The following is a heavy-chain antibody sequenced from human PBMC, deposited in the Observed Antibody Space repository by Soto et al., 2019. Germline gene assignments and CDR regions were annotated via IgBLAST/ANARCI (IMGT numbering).Heavy chain of an antibody. V-gene: IGHV3-33*01. CDR1: GFTFSSYG. Sequence: QVELVESGGGVVQPGGSLRLACAASGFTFSSYGMHWVRQAPGKGLEWVAVIWFDGSKEFYAASVEGRFTISRDNSKNMVYLEMNSPRDVYTSVYYCARAVPAAKGWFDSWGQGTLVTVSS. D-gene: IGHD2-2*01. CDR2: IWFDGSKE. CDR3: ARAVPAAKGWFDS. J-gene: IGHJ5*01.